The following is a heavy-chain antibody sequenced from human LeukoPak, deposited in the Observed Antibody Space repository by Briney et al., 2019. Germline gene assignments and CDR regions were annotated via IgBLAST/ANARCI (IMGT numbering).Heavy chain of an antibody. D-gene: IGHD3/OR15-3a*01. CDR3: ARQTGSGLFILP. Sequence: PSETLSLTCSVSGGSITTGIYYWNWIRQPAGKGLEWIGRIYTSGSTNYNPSLKSRVAISVDTSKNQFSLRLTSVTAADTAVYYCARQTGSGLFILPGGQGTLVTVSS. J-gene: IGHJ4*02. V-gene: IGHV4-61*02. CDR2: IYTSGST. CDR1: GGSITTGIYY.